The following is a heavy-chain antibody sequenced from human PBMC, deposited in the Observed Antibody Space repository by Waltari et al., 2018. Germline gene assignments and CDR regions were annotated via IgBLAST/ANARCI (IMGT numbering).Heavy chain of an antibody. J-gene: IGHJ5*02. D-gene: IGHD1-26*01. CDR2: IYYTGSA. CDR3: ARASIVPDVAAEYNWFDP. Sequence: QLQESGPGLVQASQTLSLTSTIPRSPVGMGGYYWAWTRQHPGKGLEWIGPIYYTGSADYNPSLKSRVTMSVDTSKMQFSLNLSSVTAADTAVYYCARASIVPDVAAEYNWFDPWGQGTLVTVSS. V-gene: IGHV4-31*03. CDR1: RSPVGMGGYY.